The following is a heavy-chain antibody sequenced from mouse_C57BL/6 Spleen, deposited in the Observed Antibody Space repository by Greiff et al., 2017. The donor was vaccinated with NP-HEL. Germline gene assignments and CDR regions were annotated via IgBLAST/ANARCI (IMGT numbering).Heavy chain of an antibody. J-gene: IGHJ4*01. V-gene: IGHV1-80*01. Sequence: VQLQQSGAELVKPGASVKISCKASGYAFSSYWMNWVKQRPGKGLEWIGQIYPGDGDTNYNGKFKGKATLTADKSSSTAYMQLSSLTSEDSAVYFCARQGDYDSGGYYAMDYWGQGTSVTVSS. CDR2: IYPGDGDT. CDR3: ARQGDYDSGGYYAMDY. D-gene: IGHD2-4*01. CDR1: GYAFSSYW.